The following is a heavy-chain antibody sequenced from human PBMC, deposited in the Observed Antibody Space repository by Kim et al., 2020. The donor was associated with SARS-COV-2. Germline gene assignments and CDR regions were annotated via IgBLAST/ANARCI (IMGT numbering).Heavy chain of an antibody. V-gene: IGHV3-73*01. J-gene: IGHJ4*02. D-gene: IGHD6-13*01. Sequence: GGSLRLSCAASGFTFSGSAMHWVRQASGKGLEWVGRIRSKANSYATAYAASVKGRFTISRDDSKNTAYLQMNSLKTEDTAVYYCTVQTAVEAANSPRIDYWGQGALVTVSS. CDR1: GFTFSGSA. CDR2: IRSKANSYAT. CDR3: TVQTAVEAANSPRIDY.